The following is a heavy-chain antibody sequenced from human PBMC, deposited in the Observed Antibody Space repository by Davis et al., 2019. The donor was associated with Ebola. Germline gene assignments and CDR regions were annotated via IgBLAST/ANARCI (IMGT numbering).Heavy chain of an antibody. D-gene: IGHD1-1*01. CDR3: ARHNYPWA. CDR2: IGPSGSTI. Sequence: PGGSLRLSCAASGFTFRDYYMSWMRQAPGKGLEWVSYIGPSGSTIYYADSVKGRFTISRDNAKNSLSLKMNSLRAEDTAVYFCARHNYPWAWGQGTLVTVSS. CDR1: GFTFRDYY. J-gene: IGHJ5*02. V-gene: IGHV3-11*01.